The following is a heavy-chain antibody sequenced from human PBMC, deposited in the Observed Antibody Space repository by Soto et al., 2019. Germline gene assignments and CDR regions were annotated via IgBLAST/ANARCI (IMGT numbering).Heavy chain of an antibody. Sequence: SLRLSCAASGFTFSSYWMNWVRQAPGKGLEWVANINQDGNEDNLLDSVKGRFTISRDNAKNSLFLQMNSLRVDDTAVYYRARTGDGHHDFLDYWGQGALVTVSS. J-gene: IGHJ4*02. CDR3: ARTGDGHHDFLDY. D-gene: IGHD1-1*01. CDR2: INQDGNED. CDR1: GFTFSSYW. V-gene: IGHV3-7*01.